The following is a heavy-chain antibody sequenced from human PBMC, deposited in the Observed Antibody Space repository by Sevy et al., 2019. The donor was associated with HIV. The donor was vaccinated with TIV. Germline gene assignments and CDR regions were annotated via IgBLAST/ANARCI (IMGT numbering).Heavy chain of an antibody. CDR3: ARDLEFYDYGDYGPAFMPDY. CDR1: GFTFSTYG. J-gene: IGHJ4*02. CDR2: IWFDGSNT. V-gene: IGHV3-33*01. D-gene: IGHD4-17*01. Sequence: GGSLRLSCAASGFTFSTYGMHWVRQAPGKGLEWVAVIWFDGSNTYYADSVKGRFTISSEIVKKTLHLQMNSLRPEDTGVYYCARDLEFYDYGDYGPAFMPDYWGQGTLVTVSS.